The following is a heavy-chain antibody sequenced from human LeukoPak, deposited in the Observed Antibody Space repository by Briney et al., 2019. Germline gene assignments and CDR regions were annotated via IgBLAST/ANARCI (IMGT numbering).Heavy chain of an antibody. CDR1: GISFRSYG. V-gene: IGHV3-30*02. Sequence: GGSLRLTCAASGISFRSYGMHWVRQAPGKGLEWVTFIWYDASNKYYAESVKGRFTISRDNSRNTVFLQMNSLRAEDTAIYYCATDISTHYFGSWGQGTLVTVSS. CDR2: IWYDASNK. CDR3: ATDISTHYFGS. J-gene: IGHJ4*02. D-gene: IGHD3-9*01.